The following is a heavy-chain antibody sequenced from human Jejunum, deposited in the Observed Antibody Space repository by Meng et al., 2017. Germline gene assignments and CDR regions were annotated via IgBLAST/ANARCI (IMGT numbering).Heavy chain of an antibody. CDR3: ARGAIGTRPFDY. Sequence: QGLLEGSRPELYKPRGTLALTCAVPCDSSSATWWTWVRQPPGKGLEWIGEIYHRGAFNYNPSLRRRVTISVDKSKNQVSLKLDSLTAADTAVYYCARGAIGTRPFDYWGQGTLVTVSS. J-gene: IGHJ4*02. D-gene: IGHD2-21*01. V-gene: IGHV4-4*03. CDR2: IYHRGAF. CDR1: CDSSSATW.